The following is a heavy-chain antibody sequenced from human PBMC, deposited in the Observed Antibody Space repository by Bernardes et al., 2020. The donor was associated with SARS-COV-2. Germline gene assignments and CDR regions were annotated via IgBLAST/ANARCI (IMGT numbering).Heavy chain of an antibody. Sequence: SETLSLTCTVSGGSISSYYWSWIRQSPGKGLEWIGYISYIGITNYIPSLKSRVTISSDTSRNQFSLKLTSVTAADTAVYYCAKILFYDDSAYFVGAFDMWGQGTMVTVSS. CDR2: ISYIGIT. CDR3: AKILFYDDSAYFVGAFDM. D-gene: IGHD3-22*01. J-gene: IGHJ3*02. V-gene: IGHV4-59*03. CDR1: GGSISSYY.